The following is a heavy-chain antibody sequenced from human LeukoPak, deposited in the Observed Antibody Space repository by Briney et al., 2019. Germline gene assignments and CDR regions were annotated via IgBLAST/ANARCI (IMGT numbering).Heavy chain of an antibody. CDR2: ISSSGSTI. J-gene: IGHJ4*02. CDR3: ARDAATIGGFDY. D-gene: IGHD3-16*01. V-gene: IGHV3-48*03. CDR1: GFTFSSYE. Sequence: GGSLRLSCAASGFTFSSYEMNWVRQAPGKGLEWVSYISSSGSTIYYADSVKGRFTISRDNAKNSLYLQMNSLRAEDTAVYYCARDAATIGGFDYWGQGTLVTVSS.